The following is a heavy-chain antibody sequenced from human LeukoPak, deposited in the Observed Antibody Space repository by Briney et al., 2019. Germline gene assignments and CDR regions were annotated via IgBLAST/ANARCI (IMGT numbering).Heavy chain of an antibody. D-gene: IGHD5-12*01. CDR2: IRYDGSNK. CDR3: ARDGGYDSVY. J-gene: IGHJ4*02. CDR1: GFTFSSYG. Sequence: PGGSLRLSCAASGFTFSSYGMHWVRQAPGKGLEWVAFIRYDGSNKYYADSVKGRFTISRDNSKNTLYLQMNSLRAEDTAVYYCARDGGYDSVYWGQGTLVTVSS. V-gene: IGHV3-30*02.